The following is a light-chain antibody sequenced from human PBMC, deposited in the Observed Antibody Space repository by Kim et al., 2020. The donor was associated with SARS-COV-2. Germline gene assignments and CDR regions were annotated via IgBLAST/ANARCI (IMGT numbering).Light chain of an antibody. CDR3: QQYGTLPRT. J-gene: IGKJ1*01. CDR1: QRVTSNY. Sequence: SPGERVTLSCRASQRVTSNYLAWYQQKPGQDPRLLIYGISTRATDIPDRFSGSGSGTDFTLTISRLEPEDFAVYYCQQYGTLPRTFGQGTKVDIK. V-gene: IGKV3-20*01. CDR2: GIS.